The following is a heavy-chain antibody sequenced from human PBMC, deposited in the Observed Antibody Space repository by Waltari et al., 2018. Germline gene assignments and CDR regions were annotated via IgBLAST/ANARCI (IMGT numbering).Heavy chain of an antibody. D-gene: IGHD3-22*01. Sequence: EAQLVESGGGLVKPGGSLRLSCAASGFSFGTYSMSWVRQAPGKGREWVSSITVNSGHIYYEGSVKGRFTISRDNSKNSLYLQMSSLRAEDTAVYFCARGNYYDSENGVNWFDPWGQGTLVTVSS. CDR1: GFSFGTYS. V-gene: IGHV3-21*02. CDR2: ITVNSGHI. CDR3: ARGNYYDSENGVNWFDP. J-gene: IGHJ5*02.